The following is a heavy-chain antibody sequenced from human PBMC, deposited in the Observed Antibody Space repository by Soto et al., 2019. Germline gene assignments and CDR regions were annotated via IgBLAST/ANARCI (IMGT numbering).Heavy chain of an antibody. J-gene: IGHJ6*02. Sequence: SGTLSLTCAVYGGSFRVYCWSWIRKPPGKGLEWIGEINHSGSTNYNPSLKSRVTISVDTSKNQFSLKLSSVAAADTAVYYCARIVVVLAAIRLGYYYYYGMDVWGQGTTVTVSS. CDR1: GGSFRVYC. V-gene: IGHV4-34*01. CDR2: INHSGST. CDR3: ARIVVVLAAIRLGYYYYYGMDV. D-gene: IGHD2-2*02.